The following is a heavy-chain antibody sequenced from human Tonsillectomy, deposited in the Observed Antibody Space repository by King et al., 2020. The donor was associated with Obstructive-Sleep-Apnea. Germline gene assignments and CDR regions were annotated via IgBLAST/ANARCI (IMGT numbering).Heavy chain of an antibody. CDR2: ISYDGSNK. J-gene: IGHJ4*02. D-gene: IGHD3-10*01. Sequence: VQLVESGGGVVQPGRSLRLSCAASGFTFSSYSIHWVRPAPGKGLEGVAGISYDGSNKYYADSVKGRFTISRDNSKHTLYLQMNSLRAEDTAVYYCASTLWFGELSRNDYWGQGTLVTVSS. CDR3: ASTLWFGELSRNDY. CDR1: GFTFSSYS. V-gene: IGHV3-30*04.